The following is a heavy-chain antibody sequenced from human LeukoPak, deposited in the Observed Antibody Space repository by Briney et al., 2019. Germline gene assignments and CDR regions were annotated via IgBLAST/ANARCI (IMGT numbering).Heavy chain of an antibody. CDR1: RFTFTTLG. Sequence: GGSLRLSGEASRFTFTTLGMNWVRQTPGKGLKWFSAISGSGNRAYHADSVKGRFTISRDNSKNMLYLQMNSLRAEDTALYYCAKDADISVELVVITSFDSWGQGTLVTVSS. CDR2: ISGSGNRA. CDR3: AKDADISVELVVITSFDS. V-gene: IGHV3-23*01. J-gene: IGHJ4*02. D-gene: IGHD3-22*01.